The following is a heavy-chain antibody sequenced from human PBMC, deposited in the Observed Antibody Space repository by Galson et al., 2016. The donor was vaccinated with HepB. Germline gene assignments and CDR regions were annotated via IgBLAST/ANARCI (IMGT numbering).Heavy chain of an antibody. CDR2: INAGNANT. CDR1: RYTFTSYD. J-gene: IGHJ4*02. V-gene: IGHV1-3*01. Sequence: SVKVSCKASRYTFTSYDIHWVRQAPGKSLQWMGWINAGNANTKYSQKFQGRVTITRDTSANTAYMELSSLRSEDTAVYYCARTAAGHNVFDYWGQRTLVTVSS. D-gene: IGHD6-13*01. CDR3: ARTAAGHNVFDY.